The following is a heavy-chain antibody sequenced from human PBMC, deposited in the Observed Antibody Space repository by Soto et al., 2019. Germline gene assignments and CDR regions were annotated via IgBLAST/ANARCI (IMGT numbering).Heavy chain of an antibody. V-gene: IGHV4-39*01. CDR3: ARSRLVLLWFGELPNFDY. J-gene: IGHJ4*02. CDR1: GGSISSSSYY. Sequence: SETLSLTCTVSGGSISSSSYYWGWIRQPPGKGLEWIGSIYYSGSTYYNPSLKSRVTISVDTSKNQFSLKLSSVTAADTAVYYCARSRLVLLWFGELPNFDYWGQGTLVTVPQ. CDR2: IYYSGST. D-gene: IGHD3-10*01.